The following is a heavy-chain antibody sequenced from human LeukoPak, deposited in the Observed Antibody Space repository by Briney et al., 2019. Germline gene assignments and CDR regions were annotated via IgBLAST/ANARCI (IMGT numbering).Heavy chain of an antibody. Sequence: PGGSLRLSCAASGFTFSSYEMNWVRQAPGKGLEWVSYISSSGSTIYYADSVKGRFTISRDNAKNSLYLQMNSLRAEDTAVYYCASGETYYYGSGSYRRWFDPWGQGTLVTVSS. J-gene: IGHJ5*02. V-gene: IGHV3-48*03. CDR3: ASGETYYYGSGSYRRWFDP. CDR2: ISSSGSTI. CDR1: GFTFSSYE. D-gene: IGHD3-10*01.